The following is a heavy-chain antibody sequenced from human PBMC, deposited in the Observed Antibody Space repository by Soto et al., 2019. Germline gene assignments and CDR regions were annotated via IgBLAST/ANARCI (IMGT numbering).Heavy chain of an antibody. CDR3: ARADTMIVVVPNRRAEYFQH. J-gene: IGHJ1*01. CDR1: GYTFTGYY. D-gene: IGHD3-22*01. Sequence: GASVKVSCKASGYTFTGYYMHWVRQAPGQGLEWMGWINPNSGGTNYAQKFQGWVTMTRDTSISTAYMELSRLRSDDTAVYYCARADTMIVVVPNRRAEYFQHWGQGTLVTVSS. CDR2: INPNSGGT. V-gene: IGHV1-2*04.